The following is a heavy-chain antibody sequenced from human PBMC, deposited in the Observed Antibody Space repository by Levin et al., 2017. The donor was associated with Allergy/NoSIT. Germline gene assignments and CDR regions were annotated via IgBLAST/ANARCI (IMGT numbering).Heavy chain of an antibody. V-gene: IGHV1-8*01. CDR2: MNPNSGNT. Sequence: ASVKVSCKASGYTFTSYDINWVRQATGQGLEWMGWMNPNSGNTGYAQKFQGRVTMTRNTSISTAYMELSSLRSEDTAVYYCARIPEYSSVGLATFDPWGQGTLVTVSS. CDR3: ARIPEYSSVGLATFDP. CDR1: GYTFTSYD. D-gene: IGHD6-6*01. J-gene: IGHJ5*02.